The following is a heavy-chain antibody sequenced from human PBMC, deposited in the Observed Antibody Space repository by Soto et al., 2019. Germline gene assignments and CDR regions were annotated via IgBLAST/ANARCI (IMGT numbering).Heavy chain of an antibody. CDR1: GGSFSGYY. J-gene: IGHJ4*02. Sequence: SETLSLTCAVYGGSFSGYYWSWIRQPPGKGLEWIGEINHSGSTNYNPSLKSRVTISVDTSKNQFSLKLSSVTAADTAVYYCARVGIAVAGTGFDYWGQGTLVTVSS. CDR3: ARVGIAVAGTGFDY. CDR2: INHSGST. V-gene: IGHV4-34*01. D-gene: IGHD6-19*01.